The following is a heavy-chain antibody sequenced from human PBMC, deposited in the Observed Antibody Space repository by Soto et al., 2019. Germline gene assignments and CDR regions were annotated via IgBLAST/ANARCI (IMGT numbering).Heavy chain of an antibody. CDR2: IKQDGSEK. J-gene: IGHJ6*03. CDR1: GFTFSSYW. D-gene: IGHD3-3*01. CDR3: ARVADDFWSGPAHTSFYYYYYMDV. V-gene: IGHV3-7*01. Sequence: GGSLRLSCAASGFTFSSYWMSWVRQAPGKGLEWVANIKQDGSEKYYVDSVKGRFTISRDNAKNSLYLQMNSLRAEDTAVYYCARVADDFWSGPAHTSFYYYYYMDVWGKGTTVTV.